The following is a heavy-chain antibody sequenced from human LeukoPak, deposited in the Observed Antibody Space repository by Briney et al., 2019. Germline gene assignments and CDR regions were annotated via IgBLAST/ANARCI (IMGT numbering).Heavy chain of an antibody. D-gene: IGHD3-3*01. J-gene: IGHJ4*02. V-gene: IGHV4-39*01. CDR2: IYYSGST. CDR1: GGSISSSSYY. CDR3: ALHYDFWSGYSDY. Sequence: SETLSLTCTVSGGSISSSSYYWGWTRQPPGKGLERIGSIYYSGSTYYNPSLKSRVTISVDTSKNQFSLKLSSVTAADTAVYYCALHYDFWSGYSDYWGQGTLVTVSS.